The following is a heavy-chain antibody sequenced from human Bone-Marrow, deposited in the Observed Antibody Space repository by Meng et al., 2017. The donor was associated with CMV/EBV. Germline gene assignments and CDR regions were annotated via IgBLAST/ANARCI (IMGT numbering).Heavy chain of an antibody. CDR1: GYTFTYRQ. D-gene: IGHD6-19*01. CDR2: ITPFNGDT. V-gene: IGHV1-45*02. Sequence: SVKVSCKASGYTFTYRQLHWVRQAPGQALEWMGWITPFNGDTNYAQKFQDRLTISRDRSMSTAYMELSSLRSEDTAMYYCARRWGRGSIAVAGSSDSSRLLMFWGQGTLVTVSS. J-gene: IGHJ4*02. CDR3: ARRWGRGSIAVAGSSDSSRLLMF.